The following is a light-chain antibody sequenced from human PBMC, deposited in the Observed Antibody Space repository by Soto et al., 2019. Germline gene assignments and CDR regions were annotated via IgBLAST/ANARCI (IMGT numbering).Light chain of an antibody. CDR2: AAS. V-gene: IGKV1-9*01. Sequence: IPVTQSPFFLSASVGDTVTITRRACPGSCRSLAWYHQKPGRAPMLLTYAASTLSPALPPRFSGSGYGTEFTLTISSLQPEDFATYYCQQVNSYPLTVGGGTKVDNK. CDR1: PGSCRS. J-gene: IGKJ4*01. CDR3: QQVNSYPLT.